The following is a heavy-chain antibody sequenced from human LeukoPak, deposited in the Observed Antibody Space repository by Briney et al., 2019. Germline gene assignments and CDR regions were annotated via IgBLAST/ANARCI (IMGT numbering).Heavy chain of an antibody. CDR2: INQSGST. J-gene: IGHJ4*02. CDR3: ARDIGDDFWSSSGIDC. V-gene: IGHV4-34*01. CDR1: GGSFSGYY. D-gene: IGHD3-3*01. Sequence: PSETLSLTCAVYGGSFSGYYWSWIRQPPGKGLEWIGEINQSGSTNYNPSLKSRVTISVDTSKNQFSLKLSSVTAADTAVYYCARDIGDDFWSSSGIDCWGQGTLVTVSS.